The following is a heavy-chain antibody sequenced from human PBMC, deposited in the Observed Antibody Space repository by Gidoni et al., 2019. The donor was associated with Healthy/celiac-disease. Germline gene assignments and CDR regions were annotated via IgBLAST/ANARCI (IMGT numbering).Heavy chain of an antibody. J-gene: IGHJ4*02. D-gene: IGHD2-21*02. Sequence: EVQLVESGGGLVQPGGSRKLSCAASGFTFSRSAMHWVRQASGKGLVWVGRIRTKANSYATAYAASVKGRFTISRDDSKNTAYLQMNSLKTEDTAVYYCTSGILAYCGGDCYPYYFDYWGQGTLVTVSS. V-gene: IGHV3-73*02. CDR3: TSGILAYCGGDCYPYYFDY. CDR2: IRTKANSYAT. CDR1: GFTFSRSA.